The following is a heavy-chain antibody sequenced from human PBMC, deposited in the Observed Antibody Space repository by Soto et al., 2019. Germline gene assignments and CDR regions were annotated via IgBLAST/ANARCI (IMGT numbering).Heavy chain of an antibody. CDR1: GFTFSDYY. V-gene: IGHV3-11*01. Sequence: QVQLVESGGGLVKPGGSLRLSCVASGFTFSDYYMSWIRQAPGKGLDWLSYISSSGNTIYYADSVKGRFTISRDNAKTSLYMKRTSLRAEDTAVYYCARRFWSDYYYYGMDVWGQGSTVTVSS. J-gene: IGHJ6*02. CDR3: ARRFWSDYYYYGMDV. D-gene: IGHD3-3*01. CDR2: ISSSGNTI.